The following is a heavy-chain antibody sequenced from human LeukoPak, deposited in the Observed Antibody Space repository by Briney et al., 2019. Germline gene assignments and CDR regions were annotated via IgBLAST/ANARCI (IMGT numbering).Heavy chain of an antibody. CDR3: ARGSIDYYGSGSYYTDY. Sequence: PGASVKVSCKASGYTFTSCGISWVRQAPGQGLEWMGWISAYNGNTNYAQKLQGRVTMTTDTSTSTAYMELRSLRSDDTAVYYCARGSIDYYGSGSYYTDYWGQGTLVTVSS. CDR1: GYTFTSCG. CDR2: ISAYNGNT. D-gene: IGHD3-10*01. V-gene: IGHV1-18*01. J-gene: IGHJ4*02.